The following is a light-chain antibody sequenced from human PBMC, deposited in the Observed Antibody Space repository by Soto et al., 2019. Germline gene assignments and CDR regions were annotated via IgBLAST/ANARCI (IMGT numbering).Light chain of an antibody. Sequence: QSALTQPASVSGSPGQSITISCTGSISDVGGYKYVSWYQQHPGKAPKLIIYEVSNRPSGVSNRFSGSKSVNTASLTISGLQTEDEADYYCSSYTSDTTLVFGGGTKLTVL. V-gene: IGLV2-14*01. J-gene: IGLJ3*02. CDR3: SSYTSDTTLV. CDR2: EVS. CDR1: ISDVGGYKY.